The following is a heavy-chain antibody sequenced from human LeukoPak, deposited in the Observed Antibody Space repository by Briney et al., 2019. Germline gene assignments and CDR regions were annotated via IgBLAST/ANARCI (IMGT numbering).Heavy chain of an antibody. Sequence: PGGSLRLSCVVSGFTFSTSCINWVRQAPGKGLEWVSTISGSGSSTFDTDAVKGRFTISRDNSKDTLYLHMNSLRAEDTAVYYCAAITRAGDTPFAPWGQGTLVTVSS. CDR1: GFTFSTSC. V-gene: IGHV3-23*01. D-gene: IGHD1-26*01. CDR3: AAITRAGDTPFAP. J-gene: IGHJ5*02. CDR2: ISGSGSST.